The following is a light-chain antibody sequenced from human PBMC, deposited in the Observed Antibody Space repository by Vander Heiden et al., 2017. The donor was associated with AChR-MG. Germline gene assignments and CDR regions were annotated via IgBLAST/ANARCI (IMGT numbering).Light chain of an antibody. CDR2: KDN. V-gene: IGLV3-25*03. Sequence: SRELTQPPSVSVSPGQTAIITCSGDVLPKKYSYWYQQRPGQAPRMVVCKDNERPSGIPERFSGSSSGTIVTLTITDVQAEDEADYYCQSGDSRTAVFGTGTKVTVL. CDR1: VLPKKY. CDR3: QSGDSRTAV. J-gene: IGLJ1*01.